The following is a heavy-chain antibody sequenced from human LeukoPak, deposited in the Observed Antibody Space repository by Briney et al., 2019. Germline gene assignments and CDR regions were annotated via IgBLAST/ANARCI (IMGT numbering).Heavy chain of an antibody. V-gene: IGHV3-21*01. CDR2: ISSSSSYI. Sequence: GGSLRLSCAASGFTFSSYSMNWVRQAPGKGLEWVSSISSSSSYIYYADSVKGRFTISRDNAKNSLYLQMYSLRAEDTAVYYCARVGYSGYDPLDYWGQGTLVTVSS. J-gene: IGHJ4*02. CDR1: GFTFSSYS. D-gene: IGHD5-12*01. CDR3: ARVGYSGYDPLDY.